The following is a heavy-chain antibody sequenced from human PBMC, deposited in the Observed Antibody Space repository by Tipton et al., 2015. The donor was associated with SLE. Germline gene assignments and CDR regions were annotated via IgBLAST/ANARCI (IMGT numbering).Heavy chain of an antibody. D-gene: IGHD6-13*01. V-gene: IGHV3-48*01. Sequence: SLRLSCAASGFTFSSYSMNWVRQAPGKGLEWVSYISSSSSTIYYADSVKGRFTISRDNAKNSLYLQMNSLRAEDTAVYYCARAFSSNLVRMDFQHWGQGTLVTVSS. CDR1: GFTFSSYS. J-gene: IGHJ1*01. CDR2: ISSSSSTI. CDR3: ARAFSSNLVRMDFQH.